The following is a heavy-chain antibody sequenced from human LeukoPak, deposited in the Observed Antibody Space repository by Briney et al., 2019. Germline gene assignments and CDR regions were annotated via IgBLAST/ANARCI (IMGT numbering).Heavy chain of an antibody. J-gene: IGHJ4*02. CDR1: GYTFTNYW. CDR3: ARFVGACSGGSCYSDY. V-gene: IGHV5-51*01. D-gene: IGHD2-15*01. Sequence: GESLKISCKGSGYTFTNYWIGWVRQMPGKGLEWMGIIWPSDSDTRYSPSFQGQVTISADKSISTAYLQWSSLKASDTAIYYCARFVGACSGGSCYSDYWGQGTLVTVSS. CDR2: IWPSDSDT.